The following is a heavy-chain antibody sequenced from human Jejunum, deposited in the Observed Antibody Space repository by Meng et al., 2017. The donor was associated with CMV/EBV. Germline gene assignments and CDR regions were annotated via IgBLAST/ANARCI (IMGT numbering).Heavy chain of an antibody. D-gene: IGHD1-14*01. CDR1: GFTFRNFA. V-gene: IGHV3-23*01. J-gene: IGHJ4*02. CDR2: IGGDDFT. Sequence: EVQLLESGGDLIQPGGSLSLSCAASGFTFRNFAMNWVGQAPGKGLEFVARIGGDDFTEYRDSVKGRFTISRDNSKNMMYLQMNSLRVEDTAVYYCAKDLSVRSEFDNWGQGTLVTVSS. CDR3: AKDLSVRSEFDN.